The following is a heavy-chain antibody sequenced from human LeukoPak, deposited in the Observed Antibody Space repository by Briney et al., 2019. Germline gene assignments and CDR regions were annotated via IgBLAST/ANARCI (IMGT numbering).Heavy chain of an antibody. D-gene: IGHD3-22*01. CDR1: GYTFTSYY. Sequence: GASVKVSCKASGYTFTSYYMHWVRQAPGQGLEWMGIINPSGGSTSYAQKFQGRVTMTRDTSTSTVYMELSSLRSEDTAVYYCAREADFYDRRGYYYKDYWGQGTLGTVSS. CDR3: AREADFYDRRGYYYKDY. J-gene: IGHJ4*01. V-gene: IGHV1-46*01. CDR2: INPSGGST.